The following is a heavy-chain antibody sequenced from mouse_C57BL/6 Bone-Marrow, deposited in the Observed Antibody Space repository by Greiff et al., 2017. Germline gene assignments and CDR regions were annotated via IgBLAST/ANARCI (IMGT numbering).Heavy chain of an antibody. CDR2: INPDSSTI. J-gene: IGHJ3*01. CDR3: ANMIKGAY. V-gene: IGHV4-1*01. D-gene: IGHD2-4*01. Sequence: AASAVDFSRYWMSWVRRAPGKGLEWIGEINPDSSTINYAPSLKDKFIISRDNAKNTLYLQMSKVRSEDTALYYCANMIKGAYWGQGTLVTVSA. CDR1: AVDFSRYW.